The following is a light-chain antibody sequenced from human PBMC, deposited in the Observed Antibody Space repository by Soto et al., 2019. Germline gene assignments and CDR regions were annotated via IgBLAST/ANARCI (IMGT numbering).Light chain of an antibody. CDR2: AAS. J-gene: IGKJ1*01. V-gene: IGKV3-15*01. CDR1: QSVNSN. Sequence: EIEMTQSPATLSVSPGDRATLSCRASQSVNSNLAWYQQKPGQAPRLLIYAASTRATGIPARFSGSGSGTFFTLTIGSLQSEDFAVYYCKRYNNWPSFGHGTKVEIK. CDR3: KRYNNWPS.